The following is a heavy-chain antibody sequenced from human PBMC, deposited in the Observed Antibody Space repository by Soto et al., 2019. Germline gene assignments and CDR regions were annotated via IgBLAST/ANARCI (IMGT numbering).Heavy chain of an antibody. D-gene: IGHD6-13*01. V-gene: IGHV3-23*01. CDR1: GFTFSSYA. J-gene: IGHJ4*02. CDR3: AKDYWSSWYRAWDY. CDR2: ISGSGGST. Sequence: GGSLRLSCAASGFTFSSYAMSWVRQAPGKGLEWVSAISGSGGSTYYADSVKGRFTISRDNSKNTLYLQMNSLRAEDTAVYYCAKDYWSSWYRAWDYWGQGTLVTVSS.